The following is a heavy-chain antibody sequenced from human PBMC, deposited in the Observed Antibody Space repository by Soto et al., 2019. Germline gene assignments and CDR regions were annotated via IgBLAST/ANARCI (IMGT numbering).Heavy chain of an antibody. J-gene: IGHJ6*02. D-gene: IGHD1-1*01. V-gene: IGHV3-30*18. Sequence: QVQLVESGGGVVQPGTSLRLSCAASGFTFSNYGMHWVRQTPGKGLEWVALILYDGSNKYYADSVKGRFTISRDNSKNPLYLHVSSLRAEDTAVYYCAKSRDAYNFYFYYGMDVWGQGTSVTVSS. CDR3: AKSRDAYNFYFYYGMDV. CDR1: GFTFSNYG. CDR2: ILYDGSNK.